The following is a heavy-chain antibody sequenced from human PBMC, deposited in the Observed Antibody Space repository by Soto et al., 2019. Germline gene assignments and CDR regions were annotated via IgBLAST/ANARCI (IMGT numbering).Heavy chain of an antibody. V-gene: IGHV3-23*01. D-gene: IGHD2-8*01. Sequence: GGSLRPSCAASGFTFSSYAMSWVRQAPGKGLEWVSLISSGGTEYYADSVKGRFTISRDNSMNTLYLQMNTLRAEDTAVYYCAKVSRAWYAGFFDLWGQGTLVTVSS. J-gene: IGHJ4*02. CDR3: AKVSRAWYAGFFDL. CDR1: GFTFSSYA. CDR2: ISSGGTE.